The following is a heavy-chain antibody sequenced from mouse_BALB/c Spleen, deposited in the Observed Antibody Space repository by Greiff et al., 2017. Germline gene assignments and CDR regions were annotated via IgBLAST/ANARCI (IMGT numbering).Heavy chain of an antibody. CDR1: GYTFTDYA. CDR3: ARGYYGSSYYWYFDV. Sequence: VQLQESGAELVRPGVSVKISCKGSGYTFTDYAMHWVKQSHAKSLEWIGVISTYYGDASYNQKFKGKATMTVDKSSSTAYMELARLTSEDSAIYYCARGYYGSSYYWYFDVWGAGTTVTVSS. D-gene: IGHD1-1*01. J-gene: IGHJ1*01. V-gene: IGHV1S137*01. CDR2: ISTYYGDA.